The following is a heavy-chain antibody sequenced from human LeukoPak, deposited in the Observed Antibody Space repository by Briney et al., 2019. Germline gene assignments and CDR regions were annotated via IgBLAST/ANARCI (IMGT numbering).Heavy chain of an antibody. CDR1: GGSISSYY. CDR2: IYYSGST. V-gene: IGHV4-59*08. D-gene: IGHD5-24*01. Sequence: SETLSLTCTVSGGSISSYYWSWIRQPPGKGLEWIGYIYYSGSTNYNPSFKSRVTISVDTSKNQFSLKLSSVTAADTAVYYCARVEMATAGGFDYWGQGTLVTVSS. CDR3: ARVEMATAGGFDY. J-gene: IGHJ4*02.